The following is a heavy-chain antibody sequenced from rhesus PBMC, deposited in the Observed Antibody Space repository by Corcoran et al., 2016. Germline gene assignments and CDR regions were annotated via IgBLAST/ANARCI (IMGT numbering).Heavy chain of an antibody. CDR2: IICSSGST. J-gene: IGHJ4*01. V-gene: IGHV4-65*01. CDR1: GGSVSSSNR. CDR3: ARHSGYSIDY. D-gene: IGHD5-24*01. Sequence: QVQLQESGPGLVKPSETLSLTCAVCGGSVSSSNRVSWIRKPPGKGLEWIGYIICSSGSTYYNPSLKSRVTISTDTSKNQFSLKLSSVTAADTAVYYCARHSGYSIDYWGQGVLVTVSS.